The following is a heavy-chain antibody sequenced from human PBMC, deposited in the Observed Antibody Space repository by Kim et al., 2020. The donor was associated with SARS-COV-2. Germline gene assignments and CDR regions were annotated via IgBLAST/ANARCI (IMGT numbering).Heavy chain of an antibody. CDR1: GDSISDYY. J-gene: IGHJ5*02. CDR2: IYYSGST. CDR3: VRLGVATNNWFDP. D-gene: IGHD3-10*01. Sequence: SETLSLTCTVSGDSISDYYWSWIRQPPGKGLEWIGYIYYSGSTNYNPSLKSRVTISVDTSKNQFSLKLNSVTAADTAVYYCVRLGVATNNWFDPWGQGTLVIVSS. V-gene: IGHV4-59*01.